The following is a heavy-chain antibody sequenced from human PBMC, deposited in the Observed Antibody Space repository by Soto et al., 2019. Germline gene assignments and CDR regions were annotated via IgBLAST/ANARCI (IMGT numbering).Heavy chain of an antibody. J-gene: IGHJ4*02. CDR3: ARRYYYDSSGSFDY. Sequence: GASVKVSCKASGGTFSSYAISWVRQAPGQGLEWMGGIIPIFGTANYAQKFQGRVTITADESTSTAYMELSSLRSEDTAVYYCARRYYYDSSGSFDYWGQGTLVTVSS. D-gene: IGHD3-22*01. V-gene: IGHV1-69*13. CDR2: IIPIFGTA. CDR1: GGTFSSYA.